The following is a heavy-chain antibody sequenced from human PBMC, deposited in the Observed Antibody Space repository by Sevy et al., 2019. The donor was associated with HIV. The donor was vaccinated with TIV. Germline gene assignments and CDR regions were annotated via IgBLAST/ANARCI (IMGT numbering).Heavy chain of an antibody. CDR2: LSFGCGKI. Sequence: GGSLRLSCAASGVAFHEYSMSWIRQAPGKGLEWVATLSFGCGKINYADSLKGRFTISRDNSKNSFYLQMDNLRVEDTALYYCAREGCSRPHDYWGQGTRVTVSS. CDR1: GVAFHEYS. V-gene: IGHV3-23*01. J-gene: IGHJ4*02. CDR3: AREGCSRPHDY. D-gene: IGHD2-8*01.